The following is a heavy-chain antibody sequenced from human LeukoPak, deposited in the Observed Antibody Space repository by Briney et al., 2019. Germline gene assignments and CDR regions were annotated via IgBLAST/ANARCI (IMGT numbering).Heavy chain of an antibody. Sequence: GGSLRLSCAASGFTFSSYSMNWVRQAPGKGLEWVSSISSSSSYIYYADSVKGRFTISRDNSKNTLYLQMNSLRAEDTAVYYCARAAYSSSWFTSYYYYGMDVWGQGTTVTVSS. CDR3: ARAAYSSSWFTSYYYYGMDV. J-gene: IGHJ6*02. CDR1: GFTFSSYS. CDR2: ISSSSSYI. V-gene: IGHV3-21*01. D-gene: IGHD6-13*01.